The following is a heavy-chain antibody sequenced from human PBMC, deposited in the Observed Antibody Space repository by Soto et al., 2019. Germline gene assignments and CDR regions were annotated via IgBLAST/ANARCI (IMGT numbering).Heavy chain of an antibody. J-gene: IGHJ4*02. D-gene: IGHD4-17*01. V-gene: IGHV2-5*02. CDR3: AHAGDYDMMTFDH. Sequence: QITLKESGPTLVRPAQTLTLTCGFSGFSLSSYGMGVAWIRQPPGKALEWLALIYWDDDKRYSPSLKDRLAISKDPSSNQVVLTITNMAPGDTATYFCAHAGDYDMMTFDHLGPGTLVTVSS. CDR1: GFSLSSYGMG. CDR2: IYWDDDK.